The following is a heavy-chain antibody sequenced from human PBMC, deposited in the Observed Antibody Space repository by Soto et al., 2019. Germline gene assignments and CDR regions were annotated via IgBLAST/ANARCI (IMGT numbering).Heavy chain of an antibody. CDR1: CFTFSKAW. CDR3: TTSIAAAGYYYYYGMDV. V-gene: IGHV3-15*07. Sequence: GGSPRLSCSASCFTFSKAWINSVRPAPGKGAGWVGRIKSKTDGGTTDYAAPVKGRFTISRDDSKNTLYLQMNSLKTEDTAVYYCTTSIAAAGYYYYYGMDVWGQGTTVTVSS. CDR2: IKSKTDGGTT. J-gene: IGHJ6*02. D-gene: IGHD6-13*01.